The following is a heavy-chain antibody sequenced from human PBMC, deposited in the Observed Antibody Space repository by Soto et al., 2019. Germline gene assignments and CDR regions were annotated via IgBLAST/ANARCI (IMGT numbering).Heavy chain of an antibody. D-gene: IGHD2-2*01. CDR3: ARARGIVVVPAGYSSSWYDF. J-gene: IGHJ5*01. V-gene: IGHV1-2*02. CDR1: GYTFTGYY. CDR2: INPNSGGT. Sequence: ASVKVSCKASGYTFTGYYMHWVRQAPGQGLEWMGWINPNSGGTNYAQKFQGRVTMTRDTSISTAYMELSRLRSDDTAVYYCARARGIVVVPAGYSSSWYDFWGQGPLVTVSS.